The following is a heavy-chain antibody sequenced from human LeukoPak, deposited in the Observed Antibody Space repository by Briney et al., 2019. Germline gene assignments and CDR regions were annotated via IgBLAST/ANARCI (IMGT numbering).Heavy chain of an antibody. J-gene: IGHJ6*02. D-gene: IGHD6-13*01. V-gene: IGHV3-33*01. CDR3: ARDQQVVQGYYYNGMDV. CDR1: GFTFSSYG. CDR2: IWYDGSNK. Sequence: GRSLRLSCAASGFTFSSYGMHWVRQAPGKGLEWVGVIWYDGSNKYYGDSVKGRFTISRDNSQNTLYLQMNSLRVEDTAVYYCARDQQVVQGYYYNGMDVWGQGTTVTVSS.